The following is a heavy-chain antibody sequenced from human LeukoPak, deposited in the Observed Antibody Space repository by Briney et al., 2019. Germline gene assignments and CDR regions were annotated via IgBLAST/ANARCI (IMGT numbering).Heavy chain of an antibody. CDR1: GFTFSSYG. J-gene: IGHJ4*02. CDR2: VRHDGSNE. Sequence: GGSLRLSCVGSGFTFSSYGMHWVRQAAGKGLEWVAFVRHDGSNEYYADSVKGRFTVSRDNSKNTLFLQMNSLRVEEMAVYYCAKEVHPYDSGTYYFDYWGRGTLVTVSS. V-gene: IGHV3-30*02. D-gene: IGHD3-10*01. CDR3: AKEVHPYDSGTYYFDY.